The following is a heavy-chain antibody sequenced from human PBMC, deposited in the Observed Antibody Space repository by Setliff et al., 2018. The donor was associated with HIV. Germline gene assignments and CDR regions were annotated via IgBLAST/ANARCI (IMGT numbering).Heavy chain of an antibody. CDR2: VHYSGST. V-gene: IGHV4-59*01. D-gene: IGHD3-3*01. Sequence: SETLSLTCTVSGLSMSYNYWTWIRQSPGKGLEWIGYVHYSGSTRYNPSLKSRVTISVDTSKKKFSLKLTSMTATDTAVYYCTSEKKAWSVSDSFYEYWGQGVPVTVSS. CDR1: GLSMSYNY. J-gene: IGHJ4*02. CDR3: TSEKKAWSVSDSFYEY.